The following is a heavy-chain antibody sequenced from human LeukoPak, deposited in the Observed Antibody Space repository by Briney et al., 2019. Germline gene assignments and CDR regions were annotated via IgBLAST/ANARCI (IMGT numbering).Heavy chain of an antibody. CDR3: ALRDYYDSSGYYGPYYYYGMDV. J-gene: IGHJ6*02. CDR1: GGSISSSSYY. D-gene: IGHD3-22*01. CDR2: IYYSGST. Sequence: PSETLSLTCTASGGSISSSSYYWGWIRQPPGKGLEWIGSIYYSGSTYYNPSLKSRVTISVDTSKNQFSLKLSSVTAADTAVYYCALRDYYDSSGYYGPYYYYGMDVWGQGTTVTVSS. V-gene: IGHV4-39*01.